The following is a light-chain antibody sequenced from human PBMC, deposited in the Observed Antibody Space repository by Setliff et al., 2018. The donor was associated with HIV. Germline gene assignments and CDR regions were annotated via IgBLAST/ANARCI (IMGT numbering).Light chain of an antibody. V-gene: IGLV2-14*03. J-gene: IGLJ1*01. CDR2: DVT. Sequence: QSALTQPASVSGSPGQSITISCTGTSSDVGGYNYVSWYQQHPGKAPELMIYDVTNRPSGVSNRFSGSNSGNTASLTISGLQAEDEADYYCSSYTSNNSGVFGTGTKVTVL. CDR1: SSDVGGYNY. CDR3: SSYTSNNSGV.